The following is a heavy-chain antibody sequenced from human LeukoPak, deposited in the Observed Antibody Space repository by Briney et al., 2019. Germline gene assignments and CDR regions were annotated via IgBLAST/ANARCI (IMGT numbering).Heavy chain of an antibody. D-gene: IGHD3-10*01. V-gene: IGHV3-21*01. Sequence: PGGSLRLSCAASGFTFSSYSMNWVRQAPGKGLEWVSSISSSSSYIYYADSVKGRFTISRDNAKNSLYLQMNSLRAEDTAVYYCARDSGPITMVRGVIPDRNDYYYMDVWGKGTTVTISS. J-gene: IGHJ6*03. CDR3: ARDSGPITMVRGVIPDRNDYYYMDV. CDR1: GFTFSSYS. CDR2: ISSSSSYI.